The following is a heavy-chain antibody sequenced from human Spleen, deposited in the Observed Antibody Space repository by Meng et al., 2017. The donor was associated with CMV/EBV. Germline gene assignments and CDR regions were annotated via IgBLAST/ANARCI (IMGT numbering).Heavy chain of an antibody. CDR1: GYTFTSYD. CDR2: MNPNSGNT. Sequence: ASVKVSCKASGYTFTSYDINWVRQATGQGLEWMGWMNPNSGNTGYAQKFQGRVTITRNTSISTAYMELSSLRSEDTAVYYCARTYDFFLIEPSDVYDMWGQGTMVTVSS. CDR3: ARTYDFFLIEPSDVYDM. D-gene: IGHD3-3*01. J-gene: IGHJ3*02. V-gene: IGHV1-8*01.